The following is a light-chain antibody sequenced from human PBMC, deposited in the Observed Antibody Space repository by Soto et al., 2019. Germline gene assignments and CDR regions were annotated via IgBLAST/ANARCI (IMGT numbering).Light chain of an antibody. V-gene: IGKV1-17*01. Sequence: DIQMTQSPSSLSASVGDRVTITCRASQGIRTDLGWYQQSPGKAPKRLIFDVSTLQSGVPSRFSVSGSGTEFTLTISSLQPEDFATYYCLQHNSDPRTFGQGTKVDIK. CDR3: LQHNSDPRT. CDR2: DVS. CDR1: QGIRTD. J-gene: IGKJ1*01.